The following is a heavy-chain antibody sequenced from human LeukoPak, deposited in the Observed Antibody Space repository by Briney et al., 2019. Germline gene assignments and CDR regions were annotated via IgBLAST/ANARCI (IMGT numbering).Heavy chain of an antibody. CDR1: GGSISSGSYY. V-gene: IGHV4-61*02. J-gene: IGHJ5*02. CDR2: IYTSGST. D-gene: IGHD6-6*01. Sequence: PSETLSLTCTVSGGSISSGSYYWSWIRQPAGKGLEWIGRIYTSGSTNYNPSLKSRVTISVDTSKNQFSLKLSSVTAADTAVYCCARDRAARPFWWFDPWGQGTLVTVSS. CDR3: ARDRAARPFWWFDP.